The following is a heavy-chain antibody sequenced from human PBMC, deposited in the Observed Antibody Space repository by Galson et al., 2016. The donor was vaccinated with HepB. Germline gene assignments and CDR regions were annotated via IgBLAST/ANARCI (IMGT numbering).Heavy chain of an antibody. CDR2: ISWNRGSI. J-gene: IGHJ4*02. V-gene: IGHV3-9*01. CDR3: AKDMGIRLAVAGGFDY. CDR1: GFTFDDYA. Sequence: SLRLSCAASGFTFDDYAMHWVRQAPGKGLEWVPGISWNRGSIGYADSVKGRFTISRDNAKNSLYLQMNSLRPEDTALYYYAKDMGIRLAVAGGFDYWGQGTLVTVSS. D-gene: IGHD6-19*01.